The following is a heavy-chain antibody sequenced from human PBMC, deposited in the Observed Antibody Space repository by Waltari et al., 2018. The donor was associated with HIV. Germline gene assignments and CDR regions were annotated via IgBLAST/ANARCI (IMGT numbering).Heavy chain of an antibody. V-gene: IGHV3-21*02. CDR2: KGGRRGDI. D-gene: IGHD2-8*02. CDR1: GFLFRSYP. J-gene: IGHJ4*02. Sequence: VQLVESGGGPVKSGGYVSISCAASGFLFRSYPLTWGRTARGTGLEWVAAKGGRRGDIYYADSAKSRFTISRDNTKSSLFLQRNTLRVEDTAMYYCARKYCTEAKCKNRDSWGQGTLVTVSS. CDR3: ARKYCTEAKCKNRDS.